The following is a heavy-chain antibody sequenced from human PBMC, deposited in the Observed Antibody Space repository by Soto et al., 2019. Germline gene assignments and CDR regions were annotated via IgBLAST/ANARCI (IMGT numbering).Heavy chain of an antibody. J-gene: IGHJ4*01. D-gene: IGHD3-10*01. CDR1: GLTFANAR. CDR2: IKTRADGGTT. V-gene: IGHV3-15*07. Sequence: GGSLRLSCAASGLTFANARMNWVRQAPGKGLEWVGRIKTRADGGTTDYAAPVKGRFTISRDDSESTLYLQMNSLKIEDTAVYYCYHNDSGSYSTDFWGRGTLDTVSS. CDR3: YHNDSGSYSTDF.